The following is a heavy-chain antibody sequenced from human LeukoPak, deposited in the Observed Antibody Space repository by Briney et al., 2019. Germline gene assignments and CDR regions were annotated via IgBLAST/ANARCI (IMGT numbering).Heavy chain of an antibody. CDR2: IRYDGSNK. CDR3: AKDYYGSGSYPNFDY. CDR1: GFTFSSYG. D-gene: IGHD3-10*01. Sequence: GGSLRLSCAASGFTFSSYGMHWVRQAPGKGLEWVAFIRYDGSNKYCADSVKGRFTISRDNSKNTLYLQMNSLRAEDTAVYYCAKDYYGSGSYPNFDYWGQGTLVTVSS. V-gene: IGHV3-30*02. J-gene: IGHJ4*02.